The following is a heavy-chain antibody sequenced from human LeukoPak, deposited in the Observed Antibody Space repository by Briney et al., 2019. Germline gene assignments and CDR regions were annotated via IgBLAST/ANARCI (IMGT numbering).Heavy chain of an antibody. J-gene: IGHJ4*02. CDR2: ISGSGGRT. D-gene: IGHD3-9*01. CDR3: AKDHYYDLLTGYYLY. CDR1: GFTFSSYA. V-gene: IGHV3-23*01. Sequence: GGSLRLSCAASGFTFSSYAMSWVRQAPGKGLEWVSDISGSGGRTFYADSVKGRFTISRDNSKNTLYLQMNGLRAEDTAVYYCAKDHYYDLLTGYYLYWGQGTLVTVSS.